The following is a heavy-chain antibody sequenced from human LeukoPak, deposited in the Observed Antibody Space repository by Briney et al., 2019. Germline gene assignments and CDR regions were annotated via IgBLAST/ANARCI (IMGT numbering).Heavy chain of an antibody. CDR1: GGTFSRYV. CDR2: IILIFGTA. J-gene: IGHJ5*02. Sequence: SVTVSCKASGGTFSRYVISGVRQAPGQGVEWMGGIILIFGTANYAQKFQGTVTLTTGESTSTAYMELSSLRSEDTAVYYCARENGGFLFDPWGQGTLVTVSS. V-gene: IGHV1-69*05. CDR3: ARENGGFLFDP. D-gene: IGHD2-8*01.